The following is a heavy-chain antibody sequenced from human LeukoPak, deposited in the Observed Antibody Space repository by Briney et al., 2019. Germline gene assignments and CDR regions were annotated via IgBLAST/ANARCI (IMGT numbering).Heavy chain of an antibody. Sequence: SRSLRLSCAASGFTFDDYAMHWVRQAPGKGLEWVSGISWNSGSIGYADSVKGRFTISRDNAKNSLYLQMNSLRAEDMALYYCAKDISAPGAAVIAWGQGTLVTVSS. J-gene: IGHJ4*02. V-gene: IGHV3-9*03. CDR1: GFTFDDYA. D-gene: IGHD6-13*01. CDR2: ISWNSGSI. CDR3: AKDISAPGAAVIA.